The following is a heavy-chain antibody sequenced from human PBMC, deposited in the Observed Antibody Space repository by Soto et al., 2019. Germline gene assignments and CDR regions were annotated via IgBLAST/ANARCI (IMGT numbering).Heavy chain of an antibody. V-gene: IGHV3-48*01. Sequence: PGGSLRLSCVASGFTFSRYSMNWVRQAPGKGLEWISYISSSSSTIYYSDSVKGRFTISRDNAKNSLYLQMNSLRAEDTAVYYCARFYYDSSGYLPSPYYYYYGMDVWGQGTTVTVSS. D-gene: IGHD3-22*01. CDR3: ARFYYDSSGYLPSPYYYYYGMDV. CDR1: GFTFSRYS. J-gene: IGHJ6*02. CDR2: ISSSSSTI.